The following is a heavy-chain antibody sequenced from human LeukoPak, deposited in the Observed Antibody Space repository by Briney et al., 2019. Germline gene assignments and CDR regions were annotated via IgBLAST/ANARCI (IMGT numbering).Heavy chain of an antibody. J-gene: IGHJ4*02. Sequence: GGSLRLSCAASGFTFSSYAMSWVRQAPGKGLEWVSGVSGSGTYTYYSDSVKGRFTISRDNSKNTLYLQMNSLRVEDTAVYYCARANRYDLYFDYWGQGTLVTVSS. CDR1: GFTFSSYA. CDR2: VSGSGTYT. V-gene: IGHV3-23*01. CDR3: ARANRYDLYFDY. D-gene: IGHD5-12*01.